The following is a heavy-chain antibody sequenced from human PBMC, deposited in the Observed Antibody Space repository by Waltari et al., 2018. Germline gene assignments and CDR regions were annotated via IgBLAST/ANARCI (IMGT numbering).Heavy chain of an antibody. J-gene: IGHJ3*02. CDR1: GYTFTSYD. D-gene: IGHD3-3*01. V-gene: IGHV1-8*03. CDR2: MNPNSGNT. CDR3: ARTYYDFWSGYYEKRGDAFDI. Sequence: QVQLVQSGAEVKKPGASVKVSCKASGYTFTSYDINWVRQATGQGLEWMGWMNPNSGNTGYAQKFQGRVTITRNTSISTAYMELISLRSEDTAVYYCARTYYDFWSGYYEKRGDAFDIWGQGTMVTVSS.